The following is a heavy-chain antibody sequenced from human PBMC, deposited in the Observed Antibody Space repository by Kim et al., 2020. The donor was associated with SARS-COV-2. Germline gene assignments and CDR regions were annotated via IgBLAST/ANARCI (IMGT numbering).Heavy chain of an antibody. CDR1: GFTFSSYA. CDR3: AKDRTLYYDFWSGYDRPRDGMDV. V-gene: IGHV3-23*01. D-gene: IGHD3-3*01. Sequence: GGSLRLSCAASGFTFSSYAMSWVRQAPGKGLEWVSAISGSGGSTYYAASVKGRFTISRDNSKNTLYLQMNSLRAEDTAVYYCAKDRTLYYDFWSGYDRPRDGMDVWGQGTTVTVSS. J-gene: IGHJ6*02. CDR2: ISGSGGST.